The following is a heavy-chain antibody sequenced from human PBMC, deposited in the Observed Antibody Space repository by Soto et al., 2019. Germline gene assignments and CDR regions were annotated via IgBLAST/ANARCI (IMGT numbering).Heavy chain of an antibody. V-gene: IGHV4-4*02. Sequence: QVELQESAPGLVKPSGTLSLTCAVSGGSISNNNWWSWVRQPPGKGLQWIGEIYASGSTSYNPSLKSRVTISMDKSKNHFSLKLNSVTAADTAVYYCAGEVVAGQNHWGQGTLVTVSS. D-gene: IGHD2-15*01. CDR3: AGEVVAGQNH. CDR1: GGSISNNNW. J-gene: IGHJ5*02. CDR2: IYASGST.